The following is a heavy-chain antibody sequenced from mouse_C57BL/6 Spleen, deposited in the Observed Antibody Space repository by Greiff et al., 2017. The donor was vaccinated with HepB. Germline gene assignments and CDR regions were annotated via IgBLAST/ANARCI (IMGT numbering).Heavy chain of an antibody. D-gene: IGHD2-12*01. V-gene: IGHV5-4*03. CDR3: ARAYEYYAMDY. CDR2: ISDGGSYT. Sequence: EVKVVESGGGLVKPGGSLKLSCAASGFTFSSYAMSWVRQTPEKRLEWVATISDGGSYTYYPDNVKGRFTISRDNAKNNLYLQMSHLKSEDTAMYYCARAYEYYAMDYWGQGTSVTVSS. J-gene: IGHJ4*01. CDR1: GFTFSSYA.